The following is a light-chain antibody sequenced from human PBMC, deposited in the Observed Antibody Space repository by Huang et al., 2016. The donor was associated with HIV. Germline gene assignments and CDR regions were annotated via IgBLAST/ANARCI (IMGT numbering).Light chain of an antibody. CDR2: GAS. Sequence: EIVMTQSPATLSVSPGESATLSCRASQSVSSNLAWYQQKPGQAPRLLIYGASTRSTGILARFSGSGSGTEFTLTISSLHSEDFAVYYCHQYNNWPPGYTFGQGTNLEIK. CDR3: HQYNNWPPGYT. J-gene: IGKJ2*01. V-gene: IGKV3-15*01. CDR1: QSVSSN.